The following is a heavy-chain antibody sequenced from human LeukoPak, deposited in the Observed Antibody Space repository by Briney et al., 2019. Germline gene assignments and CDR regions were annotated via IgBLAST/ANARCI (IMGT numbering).Heavy chain of an antibody. J-gene: IGHJ3*02. CDR2: IYYSGST. V-gene: IGHV4-39*07. D-gene: IGHD3-22*01. Sequence: SETLSLTCTVSGGSISGSSYYWGWIRQPPGKGLEWIGSIYYSGSTYYNPSLKSRVTISVDTSKNQFSLKLSSVTAADTAVYYCARVVYYDSSGYLIFDAFDIWGQGTMVTVSS. CDR3: ARVVYYDSSGYLIFDAFDI. CDR1: GGSISGSSYY.